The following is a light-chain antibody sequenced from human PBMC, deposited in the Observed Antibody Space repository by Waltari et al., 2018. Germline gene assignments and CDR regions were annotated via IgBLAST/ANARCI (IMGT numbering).Light chain of an antibody. V-gene: IGKV1-39*01. CDR2: AAS. CDR3: KQTYSSPWT. J-gene: IGKJ1*01. Sequence: DFQVTQSPSSLSASVGDRVSITRRASLSISTSLNWYQQKPGKAPKLLVYAASSLHSGVPSRFSGSGSGTDFTLTVSSLQPEDFATYYCKQTYSSPWTFGQGTKVESK. CDR1: LSISTS.